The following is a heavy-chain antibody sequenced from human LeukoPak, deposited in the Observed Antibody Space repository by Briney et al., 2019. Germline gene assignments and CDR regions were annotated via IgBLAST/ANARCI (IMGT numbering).Heavy chain of an antibody. D-gene: IGHD1-7*01. CDR2: INHSGST. Sequence: PSETLSLXCAVYGGSYSGYYWSWIRQPPGKGLESIGEINHSGSTNYNPSLKSRVTISVDTSKNQFSLKLSSVTAADTAVYYCARLPTGTTRFLVDYWGQGTLVTVSS. CDR3: ARLPTGTTRFLVDY. J-gene: IGHJ4*02. CDR1: GGSYSGYY. V-gene: IGHV4-34*01.